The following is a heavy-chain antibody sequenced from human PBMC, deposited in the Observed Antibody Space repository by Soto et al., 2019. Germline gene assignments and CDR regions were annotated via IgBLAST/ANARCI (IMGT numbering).Heavy chain of an antibody. D-gene: IGHD1-20*01. V-gene: IGHV4-4*02. J-gene: IGHJ4*02. CDR3: ARGGITAVRNYYFDH. Sequence: QVQLQESGPGLVKPSGTLSLNCKVSGDSISSSEWWSWVRQPPGKGLEWISEIHHSGPTNYNPSLQSRVTITVDKPKHQVSLRLSTVTAADTAVYYCARGGITAVRNYYFDHWGQGTLVTVSS. CDR1: GDSISSSEW. CDR2: IHHSGPT.